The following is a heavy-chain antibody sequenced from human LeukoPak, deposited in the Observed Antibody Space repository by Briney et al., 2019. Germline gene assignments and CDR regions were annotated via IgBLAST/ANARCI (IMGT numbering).Heavy chain of an antibody. J-gene: IGHJ4*02. CDR2: INHDGTIR. V-gene: IGHV3-74*01. CDR3: ARDVFSLGDS. CDR1: GFTFGRYG. D-gene: IGHD2/OR15-2a*01. Sequence: GGSLRLSCATPGFTFGRYGMHWVRQSPGKGLVWVSHINHDGTIRNYADSVKGRFTISRDIATLYLQMNSLGAEDTAVYYCARDVFSLGDSWGQGTLVTVSS.